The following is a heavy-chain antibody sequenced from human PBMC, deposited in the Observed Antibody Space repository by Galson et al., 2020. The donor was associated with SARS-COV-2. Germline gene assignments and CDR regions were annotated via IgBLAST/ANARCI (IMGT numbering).Heavy chain of an antibody. Sequence: GGSLRLSCAASGFTFSSYSMNWVRQAPGKGLEWVSSISSSSYIYYADSVKGRFTISRDNAKNSLYLQMNSLRAEDTAVYYCARDDFWSGYWHYYYYGMDVWGQGTTVTVSS. CDR2: ISSSSYI. CDR3: ARDDFWSGYWHYYYYGMDV. J-gene: IGHJ6*02. CDR1: GFTFSSYS. V-gene: IGHV3-21*01. D-gene: IGHD3-3*01.